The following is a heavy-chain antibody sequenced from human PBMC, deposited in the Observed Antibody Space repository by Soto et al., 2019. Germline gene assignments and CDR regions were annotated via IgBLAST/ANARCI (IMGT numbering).Heavy chain of an antibody. J-gene: IGHJ6*02. D-gene: IGHD1-26*01. CDR3: ARVGEGGYYYSGMDV. CDR2: SNSDGSSI. Sequence: EVQLVESGGGLVQPGGSLRLSCAASGFTFSNYWMHWVRQAPGKGLVWVSRSNSDGSSISYADSVKGRFTISRDNAKNTLYLQMNSPGAEDTAVYYCARVGEGGYYYSGMDVWGQGTTVTVSS. V-gene: IGHV3-74*01. CDR1: GFTFSNYW.